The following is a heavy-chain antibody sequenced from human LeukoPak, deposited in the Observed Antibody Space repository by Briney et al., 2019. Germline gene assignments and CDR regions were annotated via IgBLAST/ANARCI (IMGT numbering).Heavy chain of an antibody. V-gene: IGHV1-18*04. CDR3: ARDRMDTGTYFDY. CDR1: GYTLTDYY. J-gene: IGHJ4*02. Sequence: ASVKVSCKASGYTLTDYYLQWVRQAPGQGLEWMGWISTYNGNTNYAQKLQGRVTMTTDTSTSTAYMELRSLRSDDTAMYYCARDRMDTGTYFDYWGQGTLVTVSS. D-gene: IGHD5-18*01. CDR2: ISTYNGNT.